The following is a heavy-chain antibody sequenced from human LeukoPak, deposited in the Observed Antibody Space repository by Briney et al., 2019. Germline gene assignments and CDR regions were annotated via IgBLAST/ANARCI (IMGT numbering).Heavy chain of an antibody. CDR2: ISHSGST. V-gene: IGHV4-59*08. CDR3: ARSSSGNYYND. D-gene: IGHD1-26*01. Sequence: KPSETLSLTCTVSGGSISSYYWNWIRQPPGKGLEWIGYISHSGSTDYKSSLKSRVTISRDTSKNQFSLKLSSVTAADTAVYYCARSSSGNYYNDWGQGTLVTVSS. J-gene: IGHJ4*02. CDR1: GGSISSYY.